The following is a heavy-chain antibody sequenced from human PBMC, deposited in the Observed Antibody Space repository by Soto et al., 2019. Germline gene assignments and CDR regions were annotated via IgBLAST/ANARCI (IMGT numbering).Heavy chain of an antibody. CDR1: GFTFSIYA. CDR3: ARNRWMTAAGHEDY. J-gene: IGHJ4*02. Sequence: GGSLRLSCAASGFTFSIYAMSWVRQAPGKGLEWISAIGDNGNDRFYADSVKGRFIISRDNSKNTLYLYMNSVRAEDTAVYYCARNRWMTAAGHEDYWGQGTLVTVSS. V-gene: IGHV3-23*05. D-gene: IGHD6-13*01. CDR2: IGDNGNDR.